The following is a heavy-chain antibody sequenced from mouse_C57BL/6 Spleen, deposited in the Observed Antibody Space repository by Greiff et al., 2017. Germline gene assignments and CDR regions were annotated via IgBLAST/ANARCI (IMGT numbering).Heavy chain of an antibody. CDR1: GYTFTSYW. Sequence: QVQLKQPGAELVKPGASVKLSCKASGYTFTSYWMHWVKQRPGQGLEWIGMIHPNSGSTNYNEKFKSKATLTVDKSSSTAYMQLSSLTSEDSAVYYCARLWLENYAMDYWGQGTSVTVSS. D-gene: IGHD2-2*01. CDR2: IHPNSGST. J-gene: IGHJ4*01. CDR3: ARLWLENYAMDY. V-gene: IGHV1-64*01.